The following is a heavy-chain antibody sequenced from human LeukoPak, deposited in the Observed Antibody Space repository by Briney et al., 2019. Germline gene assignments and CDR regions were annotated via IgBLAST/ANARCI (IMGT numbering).Heavy chain of an antibody. CDR3: ARRGGIDGPPDY. CDR1: DDSISSSTYY. D-gene: IGHD3-16*01. Sequence: SDTLSLTCIISDDSISSSTYYWGWIRQPPGKGLEWIGTLYYSGKTYYNPSLKSRVIISVDTSKNQFSLKLSSVTAADTAVYYCARRGGIDGPPDYWGQGTLVTVSS. V-gene: IGHV4-39*07. CDR2: LYYSGKT. J-gene: IGHJ4*02.